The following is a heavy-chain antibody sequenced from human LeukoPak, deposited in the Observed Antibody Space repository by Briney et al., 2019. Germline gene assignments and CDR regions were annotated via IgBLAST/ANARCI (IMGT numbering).Heavy chain of an antibody. CDR2: ISSSSSYI. V-gene: IGHV3-21*01. Sequence: GGSLGLSCAASGFTFSSYSMNWVRQAPGKGLEWVSSISSSSSYIYYADSVKGRFTISRDNAKNSLYLQMNSLRAEDTAVYYCARDGAVVVNDILTGYPVHYYYGMDVWGQGTTVTVSS. CDR1: GFTFSSYS. J-gene: IGHJ6*02. D-gene: IGHD3-9*01. CDR3: ARDGAVVVNDILTGYPVHYYYGMDV.